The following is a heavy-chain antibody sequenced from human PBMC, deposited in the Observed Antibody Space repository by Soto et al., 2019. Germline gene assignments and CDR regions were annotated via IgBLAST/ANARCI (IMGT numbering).Heavy chain of an antibody. CDR1: GAYVNTYY. J-gene: IGHJ5*02. V-gene: IGHV4-59*02. Sequence: SETLSLACNVCGAYVNTYYWSWIRQSPGKGLEWIGYISNSGNTNYNPSLKSRVTISLDTSKHHFSLKMRSVPAAATAVYYCARRGSTWYSWFDPWGQGTLVTVPS. CDR3: ARRGSTWYSWFDP. CDR2: ISNSGNT. D-gene: IGHD6-13*01.